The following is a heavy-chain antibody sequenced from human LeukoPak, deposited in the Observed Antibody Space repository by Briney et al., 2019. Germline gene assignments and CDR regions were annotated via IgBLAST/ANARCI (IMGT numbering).Heavy chain of an antibody. CDR1: GFSFSSYA. J-gene: IGHJ4*02. D-gene: IGHD3-22*01. Sequence: GGSLRLSCAASGFSFSSYAMHWVRQGPGKGLEWVAIISYDGRNDHYADSVKGRFTISRDNSKNTLYLQMNSLRAEDTAVYFCAKLGFDSSGSQTLLDYWGQGNQVTVSS. CDR3: AKLGFDSSGSQTLLDY. CDR2: ISYDGRND. V-gene: IGHV3-30*18.